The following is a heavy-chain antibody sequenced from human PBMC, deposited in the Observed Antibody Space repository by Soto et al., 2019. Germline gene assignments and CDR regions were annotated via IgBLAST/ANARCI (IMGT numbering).Heavy chain of an antibody. CDR2: IIPIFGTA. V-gene: IGHV1-69*01. CDR1: GGTFSSYA. Sequence: QVQLVQSGAEVKKPGSSVKVSCKASGGTFSSYAISWVRQAPGQGLEWMGGIIPIFGTANYAQKFQGRVTITADESTSTAYMELTSLRSEDTAVYYCARVENWNYQSYTYYFDYWGQGTLVTVSS. CDR3: ARVENWNYQSYTYYFDY. J-gene: IGHJ4*02. D-gene: IGHD1-7*01.